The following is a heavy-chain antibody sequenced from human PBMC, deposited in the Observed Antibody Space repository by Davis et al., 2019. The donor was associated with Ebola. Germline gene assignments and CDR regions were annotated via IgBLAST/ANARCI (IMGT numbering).Heavy chain of an antibody. D-gene: IGHD6-13*01. CDR1: GGSISSCY. V-gene: IGHV4-59*01. J-gene: IGHJ4*02. CDR2: FYYTGST. CDR3: ARRGGTYSSPDLSDF. Sequence: MPSETLSLTCTVSGGSISSCYWSWIRQPPGKGLEWIGYFYYTGSTNYNPSLKSRVTISVDTSKNQFSLKLSSVTAADTAVYYCARRGGTYSSPDLSDFWGQGTLVSVSS.